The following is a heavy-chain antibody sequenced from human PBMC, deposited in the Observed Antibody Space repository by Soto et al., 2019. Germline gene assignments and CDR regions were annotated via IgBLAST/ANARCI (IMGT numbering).Heavy chain of an antibody. Sequence: QVQLVESGGGVVQPGRSLRLSSAASGFTFSSYAMHWVRQAPGKGLEWVAVISYDGSNEYYADSVKGRFTISRDNSKNTLYLQMNSLRAEDTAVYYCAKDQGYTYGPSDYWGQGTLVTVSS. D-gene: IGHD5-18*01. CDR2: ISYDGSNE. J-gene: IGHJ4*02. V-gene: IGHV3-30*18. CDR1: GFTFSSYA. CDR3: AKDQGYTYGPSDY.